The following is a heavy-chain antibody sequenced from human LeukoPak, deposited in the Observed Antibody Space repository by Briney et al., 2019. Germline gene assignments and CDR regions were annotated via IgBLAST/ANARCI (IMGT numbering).Heavy chain of an antibody. CDR3: ARVSIGVSLDY. Sequence: SETLSLTCTVSGGSISSYYWSWIRQPPGKGLEWIGYIYYSGSTNYSPSLKSRVTISVDTSKNQFSLKLSSVTAADTAVYYCARVSIGVSLDYWGQGTLVTVSS. V-gene: IGHV4-59*01. J-gene: IGHJ4*02. CDR1: GGSISSYY. D-gene: IGHD3-22*01. CDR2: IYYSGST.